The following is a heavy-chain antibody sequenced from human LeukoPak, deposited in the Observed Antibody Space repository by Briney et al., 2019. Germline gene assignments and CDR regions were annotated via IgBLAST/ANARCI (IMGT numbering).Heavy chain of an antibody. D-gene: IGHD5-24*01. CDR1: GGSISSYY. CDR2: IYYSGST. J-gene: IGHJ4*02. V-gene: IGHV4-59*01. Sequence: PSETLSLTCTVSGGSISSYYWSWIRRPPGKGLEWIGYIYYSGSTNYNPSLKSRVTISVDTSKNQFSLKLSSVTAADTDVCYCARDLAYKYDYWGQGTLVTVSS. CDR3: ARDLAYKYDY.